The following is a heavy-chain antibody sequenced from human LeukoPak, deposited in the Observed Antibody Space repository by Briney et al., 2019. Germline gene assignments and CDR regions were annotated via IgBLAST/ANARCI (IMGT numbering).Heavy chain of an antibody. D-gene: IGHD2-15*01. CDR2: IYYSGST. V-gene: IGHV4-39*07. CDR3: ARDRCSGGSCHFDY. J-gene: IGHJ4*02. CDR1: GGSISSSSYY. Sequence: PSETLSLTCTVSGGSISSSSYYWGWIRQPPGKGLEWIGSIYYSGSTYYNPSLKSRVTISVDTSKNQFSLKLSSVTAADTAVYYCARDRCSGGSCHFDYWGQGTLVTVSS.